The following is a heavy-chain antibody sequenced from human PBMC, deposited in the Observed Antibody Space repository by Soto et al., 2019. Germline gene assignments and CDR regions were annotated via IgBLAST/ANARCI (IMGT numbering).Heavy chain of an antibody. CDR2: IWYDGSNK. CDR3: ARDYDSSGYTRYYFEY. CDR1: GFTFSSYG. V-gene: IGHV3-33*01. D-gene: IGHD3-22*01. J-gene: IGHJ4*02. Sequence: GGSLRLSCAASGFTFSSYGMHWVRQAPGKGLEWVAVIWYDGSNKYYADSVKGRFTISRDNSKNTLYLQMNSLRAEDTAVYYCARDYDSSGYTRYYFEYWGQGTLVTVSS.